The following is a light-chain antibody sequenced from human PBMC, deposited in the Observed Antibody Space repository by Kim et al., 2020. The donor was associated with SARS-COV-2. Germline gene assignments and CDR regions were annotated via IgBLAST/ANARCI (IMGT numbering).Light chain of an antibody. J-gene: IGLJ3*02. Sequence: QAVTISCTGTSRDIGGYNHVSWYQQHPGKAPNFMIYEVSKWPSGVPDRVSVSKSGNTASLTVSGLQADDEANYYCSSYGGNNNWVFGGGTKLTVL. CDR1: SRDIGGYNH. CDR3: SSYGGNNNWV. V-gene: IGLV2-8*01. CDR2: EVS.